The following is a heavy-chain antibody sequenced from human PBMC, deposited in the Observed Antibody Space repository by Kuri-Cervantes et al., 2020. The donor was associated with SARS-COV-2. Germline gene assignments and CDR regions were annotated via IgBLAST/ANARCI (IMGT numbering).Heavy chain of an antibody. CDR2: ISGSGGST. Sequence: GESLKISCAASGFTFSSYAMSWVRQAPGKGLEWVSAISGSGGSTYYADSVKGRFTISRDNSKNTLYLQMNSLRAEDTAVYYCAKGFYGDYVGPGAFDIWGQGTMAT. CDR1: GFTFSSYA. J-gene: IGHJ3*02. V-gene: IGHV3-23*01. D-gene: IGHD4-17*01. CDR3: AKGFYGDYVGPGAFDI.